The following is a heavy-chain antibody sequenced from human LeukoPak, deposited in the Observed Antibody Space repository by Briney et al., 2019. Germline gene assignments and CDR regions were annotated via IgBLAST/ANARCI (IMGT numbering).Heavy chain of an antibody. CDR3: ASSSWDD. D-gene: IGHD6-13*01. J-gene: IGHJ4*02. CDR1: GFTVSSKY. V-gene: IGHV3-66*01. Sequence: PGGSLRLSCAASGFTVSSKYMSWVRRPPGRGLEWVSVIYSDGNTYYSDSVKGRFTISRDNSKNTVYLQMNSLRAEDTAVYYCASSSWDDWGQGTLVTVSS. CDR2: IYSDGNT.